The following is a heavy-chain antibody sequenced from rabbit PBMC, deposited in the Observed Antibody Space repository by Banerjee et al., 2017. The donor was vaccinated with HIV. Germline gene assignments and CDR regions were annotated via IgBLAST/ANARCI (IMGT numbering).Heavy chain of an antibody. Sequence: EQLVESGGGLVQPAGSLTLTCKASGFSFSDRDVMCWVRQAPGKGLKWIACINTATGKAVYASWAKGRFTISKTSSTTVTLQMTSLTAADTATYFCARETYDSGWGLWGQGTLVTVS. CDR2: INTATGKA. CDR3: ARETYDSGWGL. CDR1: GFSFSDRDV. J-gene: IGHJ4*01. V-gene: IGHV1S45*01. D-gene: IGHD4-1*01.